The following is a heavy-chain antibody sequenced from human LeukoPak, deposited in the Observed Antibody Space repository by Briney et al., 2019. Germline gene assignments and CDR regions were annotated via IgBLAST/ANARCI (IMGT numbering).Heavy chain of an antibody. CDR2: ISGSGGST. V-gene: IGHV3-23*01. Sequence: GGSLRLSCAASGFTFSNAWMSWVRQAPGKGLEWVSAISGSGGSTYYADSVKGRFTISRDNSKNTLYLQMNSLRAEDTAVYYCAKEHYGIGNDYWGQGTLVTVSS. CDR1: GFTFSNAW. J-gene: IGHJ4*02. D-gene: IGHD3-9*01. CDR3: AKEHYGIGNDY.